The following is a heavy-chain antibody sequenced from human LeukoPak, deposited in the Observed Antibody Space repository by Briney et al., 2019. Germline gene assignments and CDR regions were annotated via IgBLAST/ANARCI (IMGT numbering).Heavy chain of an antibody. CDR3: ARADVDTAMVDY. CDR1: GGSISSGDYY. CDR2: IYYSGST. D-gene: IGHD5-18*01. J-gene: IGHJ4*02. Sequence: PSETLSLTCTVSGGSISSGDYYWNWIRQPPGKGLEWIGYIYYSGSTYYNPSLKSRVTISVDTSKNQFSLKLSSVTAADTAVYYCARADVDTAMVDYWGQGTLVTVSS. V-gene: IGHV4-30-4*08.